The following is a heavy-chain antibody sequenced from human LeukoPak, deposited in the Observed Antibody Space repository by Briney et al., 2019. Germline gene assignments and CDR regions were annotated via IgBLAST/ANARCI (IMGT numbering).Heavy chain of an antibody. CDR1: GYTFTDYY. D-gene: IGHD3-9*01. Sequence: ASVKVSCKASGYTFTDYYIHWVRQAPGQGLEWMGWISAYNGNTNYAQKLQGRVTMTTDTSTSTAYMELRSLRSDDTAVYYCARTVERYFDWLLLAPPDYWGQGTLVTVSS. J-gene: IGHJ4*02. V-gene: IGHV1-18*04. CDR2: ISAYNGNT. CDR3: ARTVERYFDWLLLAPPDY.